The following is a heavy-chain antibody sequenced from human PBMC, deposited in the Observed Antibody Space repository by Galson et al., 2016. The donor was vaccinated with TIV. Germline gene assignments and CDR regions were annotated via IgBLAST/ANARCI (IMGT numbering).Heavy chain of an antibody. CDR1: GYTFENYA. CDR2: VNVGTGDT. Sequence: SVKVSCKASGYTFENYAIQWVRQAPGQRLEWMAWVNVGTGDTRYSQKFQGAVTVTRDTSASTAYMELSSLTSEDTAVYYCARSDAVSGYYHHFDYWGMEPWSPSP. D-gene: IGHD3-22*01. CDR3: ARSDAVSGYYHHFDY. V-gene: IGHV1-3*01. J-gene: IGHJ4*01.